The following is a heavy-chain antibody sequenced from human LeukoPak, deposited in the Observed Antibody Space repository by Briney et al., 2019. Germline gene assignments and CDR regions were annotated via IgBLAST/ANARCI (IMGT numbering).Heavy chain of an antibody. V-gene: IGHV1-46*01. D-gene: IGHD3-3*01. CDR2: INPSGSST. Sequence: GASVKVSCKASGYTFTSYYMHWVRQAPGQGLEWMGLINPSGSSTSYAQKFQGRVTMTRDTSTSTVYMELSSLRSEDTAVYYCARASYDFWSGYSRSWYFDLWGRGTLVTVSS. CDR1: GYTFTSYY. CDR3: ARASYDFWSGYSRSWYFDL. J-gene: IGHJ2*01.